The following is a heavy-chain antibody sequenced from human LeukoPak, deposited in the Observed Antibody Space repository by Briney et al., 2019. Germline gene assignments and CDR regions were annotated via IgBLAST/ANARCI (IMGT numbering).Heavy chain of an antibody. J-gene: IGHJ6*02. CDR2: IYHSGST. CDR1: GGSISSSNW. V-gene: IGHV4-4*02. Sequence: SETLSLTCAVSGGSISSSNWWSWVRQPPGKGLGWIGEIYHSGSTNYNPSLKSRVTISVDTSKNQFSLKLSSVTAADTAVYYCASEPPYYYGMDVWGQGTTVTVSS. CDR3: ASEPPYYYGMDV.